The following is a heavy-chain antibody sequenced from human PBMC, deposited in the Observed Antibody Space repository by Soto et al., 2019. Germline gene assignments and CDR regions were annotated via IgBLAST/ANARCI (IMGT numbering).Heavy chain of an antibody. CDR2: ISSGGGNT. D-gene: IGHD1-1*01. CDR3: ARDQLEVGRDAFDI. V-gene: IGHV3-23*01. CDR1: GFTFSNNA. J-gene: IGHJ3*02. Sequence: GGSLRLSCAASGFTFSNNAMTWVRQAPGKGLEWVSAISSGGGNTYYADSVKGRFTISRDNSKNTLYLQMNSLRAEDTAVYYCARDQLEVGRDAFDIWGQGTMVTVSS.